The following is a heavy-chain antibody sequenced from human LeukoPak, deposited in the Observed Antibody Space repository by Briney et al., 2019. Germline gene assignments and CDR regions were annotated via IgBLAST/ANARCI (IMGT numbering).Heavy chain of an antibody. V-gene: IGHV3-48*04. CDR3: ARAGGGYGYFDY. J-gene: IGHJ4*02. CDR1: GFTFSSYS. CDR2: ISWNSGSI. D-gene: IGHD3-22*01. Sequence: GGSLRLSCAASGFTFSSYSMNWVRQAPGKGLEWVSGISWNSGSIGYADSVKGRFTISRDNAKNALYLQMNSLRAEDTAVYYCARAGGGYGYFDYWGQGTLVTVSS.